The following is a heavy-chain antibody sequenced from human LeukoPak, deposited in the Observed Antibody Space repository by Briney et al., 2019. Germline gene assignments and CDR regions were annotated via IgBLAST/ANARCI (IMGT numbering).Heavy chain of an antibody. D-gene: IGHD3-10*01. CDR2: IYTSGST. CDR1: GGSISSGSYY. J-gene: IGHJ2*01. V-gene: IGHV4-61*02. CDR3: ARVARGGYFDL. Sequence: SQTLSLTCTVSGGSISSGSYYWSWIRQPAGKGLEWIGRIYTSGSTNYNPSLKSRVTISVDTSKNQFSLKLSSVTAADTAVYYCARVARGGYFDLWGRGTLVTVSS.